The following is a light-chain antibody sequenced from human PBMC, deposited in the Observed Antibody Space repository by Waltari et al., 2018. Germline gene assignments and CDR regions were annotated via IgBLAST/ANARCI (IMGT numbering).Light chain of an antibody. V-gene: IGKV3-15*01. Sequence: EIVMTQSPATLSMSPGETATLSCRASQGISRNLAWYQLEPGQAPRLLMYGKSTRASGFPAWFSGSWSRTEFTLAISSLPSEDFATYYCQQYDIWPYTFGQGTKLEIK. J-gene: IGKJ2*01. CDR2: GKS. CDR1: QGISRN. CDR3: QQYDIWPYT.